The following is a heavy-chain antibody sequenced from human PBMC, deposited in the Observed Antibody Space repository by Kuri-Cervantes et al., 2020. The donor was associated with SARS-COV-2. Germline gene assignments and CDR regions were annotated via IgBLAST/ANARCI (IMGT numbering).Heavy chain of an antibody. CDR3: ATVGPSLYDSSGYSSYYFDY. J-gene: IGHJ4*02. CDR2: ISAYNGNT. V-gene: IGHV1-18*01. Sequence: ASVKVSCKASGYTFTSYGISWVRQAPGQGLEWMGWISAYNGNTNYAQKLQGRVTMTTDTSTSTAYMELRSLRSDDTAVYYCATVGPSLYDSSGYSSYYFDYWGQGTLVTVSS. D-gene: IGHD3-22*01. CDR1: GYTFTSYG.